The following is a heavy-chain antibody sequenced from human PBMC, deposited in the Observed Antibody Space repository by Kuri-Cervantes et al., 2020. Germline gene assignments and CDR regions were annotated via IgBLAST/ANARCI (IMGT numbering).Heavy chain of an antibody. CDR1: GGSISSYY. CDR2: IYTSGST. J-gene: IGHJ4*02. D-gene: IGHD6-6*01. CDR3: ARDHIAARGGGFDY. V-gene: IGHV4-4*07. Sequence: SETLSLTCAVSGGSISSYYWSWIRQPAGKGLEWIGRIYTSGSTNYNPSLKSRVTISVDKSKNQFSLKLSSVTAADTAVYYCARDHIAARGGGFDYWGQGTLVTVSS.